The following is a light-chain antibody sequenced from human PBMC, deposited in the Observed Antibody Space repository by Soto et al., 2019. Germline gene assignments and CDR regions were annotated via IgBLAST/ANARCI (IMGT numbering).Light chain of an antibody. CDR2: AAS. V-gene: IGKV1-39*01. J-gene: IGKJ2*01. CDR1: QSISSY. CDR3: QQSYSTPRYT. Sequence: DIQLTQSPPSLSASVGDRVTITCRASQSISSYLNWYQQKPGKAPKLLIYAASSLQSAVPARFSGSGAGTECTLTISSLQPEDFATYYCQQSYSTPRYTFGQGTKLEIK.